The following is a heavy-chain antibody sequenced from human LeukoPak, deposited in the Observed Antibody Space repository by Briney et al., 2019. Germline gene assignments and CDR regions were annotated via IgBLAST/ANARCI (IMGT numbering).Heavy chain of an antibody. J-gene: IGHJ5*02. D-gene: IGHD2-2*02. CDR3: ARDARYCSSTSCYIPWFDP. Sequence: ASVKVSCKASGYTFTSYGISWVRQAPGQGLEWMGWISAYNGNTNYAQKLQGRVTMTTDTSTSIAYMELRSLRSDDTAVYYCARDARYCSSTSCYIPWFDPWGQGTLGTVSS. CDR1: GYTFTSYG. V-gene: IGHV1-18*01. CDR2: ISAYNGNT.